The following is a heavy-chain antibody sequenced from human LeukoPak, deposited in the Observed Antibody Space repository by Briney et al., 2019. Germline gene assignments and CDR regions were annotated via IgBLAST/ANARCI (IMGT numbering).Heavy chain of an antibody. J-gene: IGHJ4*02. Sequence: GGSLRLPCAASGFTFSNAWMSWVRQAPGKGLEWVGRIKSKTDGGTTDYAAPVKGRFTISRDDSKNTLYLQMNSLKTEDTAVYYCTTDPLYYYGSGSYYNFDYWGQGTLVTVSS. D-gene: IGHD3-10*01. CDR3: TTDPLYYYGSGSYYNFDY. CDR2: IKSKTDGGTT. V-gene: IGHV3-15*01. CDR1: GFTFSNAW.